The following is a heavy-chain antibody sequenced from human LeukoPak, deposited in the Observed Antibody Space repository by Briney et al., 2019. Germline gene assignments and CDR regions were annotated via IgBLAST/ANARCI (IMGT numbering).Heavy chain of an antibody. J-gene: IGHJ4*02. CDR2: ISSSGSTI. CDR1: GFTFSSYE. Sequence: GGSLRLSCAASGFTFSSYEMNWVRQAPGKGLQWVSYISSSGSTIYYADSVKGRFTISRDNAKNSLYLQMNSLRAEDTAVYYCARSTGYCSGGSCYNGVGYWGQGTLVTVSS. V-gene: IGHV3-48*03. D-gene: IGHD2-15*01. CDR3: ARSTGYCSGGSCYNGVGY.